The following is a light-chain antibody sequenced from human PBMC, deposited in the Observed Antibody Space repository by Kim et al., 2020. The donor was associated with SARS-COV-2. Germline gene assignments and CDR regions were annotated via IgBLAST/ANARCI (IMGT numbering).Light chain of an antibody. CDR3: QQRSNGMA. J-gene: IGKJ5*01. Sequence: EIVLTQSPATLSLSPGERATLSCRASQSVSSYLAWYQQKPGQAPRLLIYDASTRATGIPARFSGSGSGTDFTLTISSLEPEDFAVYYFQQRSNGMAVGQRARRESK. V-gene: IGKV3-11*01. CDR2: DAS. CDR1: QSVSSY.